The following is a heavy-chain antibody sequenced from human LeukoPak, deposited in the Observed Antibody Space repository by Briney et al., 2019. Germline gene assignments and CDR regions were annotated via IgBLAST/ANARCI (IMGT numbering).Heavy chain of an antibody. CDR2: ISSSSSYI. J-gene: IGHJ4*02. Sequence: GGSLRLSCAASGFTFSSYAMSWVRQAPGKGLEWVSSISSSSSYIYYADSVKGRFTISRDNAKDSLYLQMNSLRAEDTAVFYCARGRYGSGSYYTDYWGQGTLVTVSS. CDR3: ARGRYGSGSYYTDY. CDR1: GFTFSSYA. V-gene: IGHV3-21*01. D-gene: IGHD3-10*01.